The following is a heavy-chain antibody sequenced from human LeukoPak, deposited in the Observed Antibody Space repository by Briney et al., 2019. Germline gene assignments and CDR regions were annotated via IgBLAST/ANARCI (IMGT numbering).Heavy chain of an antibody. V-gene: IGHV1-2*02. CDR3: ARPHYDFWSGYTDYYYYMDV. J-gene: IGHJ6*03. CDR2: INPNSGGT. CDR1: GYTFTGYY. D-gene: IGHD3-3*01. Sequence: ASVEVSCKASGYTFTGYYMYWVRQAPGQGLEWMGWINPNSGGTNSAQKFQGRVTMTRDTSISTAYMELSRLRSDDTAVYYCARPHYDFWSGYTDYYYYMDVWGKGTTVTVSS.